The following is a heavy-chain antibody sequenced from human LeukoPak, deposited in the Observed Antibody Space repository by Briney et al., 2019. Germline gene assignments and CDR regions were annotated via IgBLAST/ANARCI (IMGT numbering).Heavy chain of an antibody. D-gene: IGHD2-15*01. V-gene: IGHV3-23*01. Sequence: GGSLRLSCAASGFTFSSFAMSWVRQAPGKGLEWASSMTGSGTNTYYADSVRGRFIMSRDNSKNTLYLEVNSLRAEDTAVYYCAKVRGPTYYFDYWGQGTLVTVSS. CDR1: GFTFSSFA. J-gene: IGHJ4*02. CDR3: AKVRGPTYYFDY. CDR2: MTGSGTNT.